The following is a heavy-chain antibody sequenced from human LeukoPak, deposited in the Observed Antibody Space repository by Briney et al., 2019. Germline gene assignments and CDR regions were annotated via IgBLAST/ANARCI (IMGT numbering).Heavy chain of an antibody. V-gene: IGHV4-39*01. Sequence: SETLSLTCTVSVGSLSSSTYHWGWIRQPPGKGLEWIGTIHYTGSPYYTPSLRTRVTISVDTSRNQFSLNLNSVTAADTAVYYCARLGGYYDPPDYWGQGTLVTVSS. CDR2: IHYTGSP. CDR1: VGSLSSSTYH. J-gene: IGHJ4*02. CDR3: ARLGGYYDPPDY. D-gene: IGHD3-22*01.